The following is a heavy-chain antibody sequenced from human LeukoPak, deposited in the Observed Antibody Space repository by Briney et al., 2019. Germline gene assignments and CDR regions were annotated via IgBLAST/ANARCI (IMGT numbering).Heavy chain of an antibody. Sequence: ASVKVSCKASGGTFSSYAISWVRQAPGQGLEWMGRIIPILGIANYAQKFQGRVTITADKSTGTAYMQLSSLRSEDTAVYYCARAPVDGYYDSSGYYYNPFDYWGQGTLVTVSS. J-gene: IGHJ4*02. D-gene: IGHD3-22*01. CDR2: IIPILGIA. V-gene: IGHV1-69*04. CDR3: ARAPVDGYYDSSGYYYNPFDY. CDR1: GGTFSSYA.